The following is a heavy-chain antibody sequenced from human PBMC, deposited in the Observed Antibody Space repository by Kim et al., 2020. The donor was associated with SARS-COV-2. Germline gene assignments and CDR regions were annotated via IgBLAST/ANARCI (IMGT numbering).Heavy chain of an antibody. J-gene: IGHJ6*02. CDR3: ARDRGSGSYYIAYYYYYYGMDG. V-gene: IGHV1-18*01. Sequence: ASVKVSCKASGYTFTSYGISWVRQAPGQGLEWMGWISAYNGNTNYAQKLQGRVTMTTDTSTSTAYMELRSLRSDDTAVYYCARDRGSGSYYIAYYYYYYGMDGWGQGTTVTVYS. CDR1: GYTFTSYG. CDR2: ISAYNGNT. D-gene: IGHD3-10*01.